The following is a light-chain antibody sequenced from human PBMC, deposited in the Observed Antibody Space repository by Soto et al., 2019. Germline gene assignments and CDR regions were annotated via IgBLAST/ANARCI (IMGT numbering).Light chain of an antibody. Sequence: EMVLTQSPVTLSLSPGEGATLSCRASQSVSSSLSWYQQKPGQPPRILIFGASTRVTGVPARFSGSGSGTEFTLTITSLQSDDFAVYYCLQYNNWPEYTFGQGTKVDIK. J-gene: IGKJ2*01. V-gene: IGKV3-15*01. CDR2: GAS. CDR1: QSVSSS. CDR3: LQYNNWPEYT.